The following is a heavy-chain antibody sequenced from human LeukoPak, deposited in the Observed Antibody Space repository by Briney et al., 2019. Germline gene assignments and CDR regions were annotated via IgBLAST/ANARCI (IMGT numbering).Heavy chain of an antibody. J-gene: IGHJ4*02. Sequence: ESGPTLVNPTQTLTLTCTFSGFSLSTPTVGVGWIRQPPGRGLEWLAVLYWDDDKRYSPSLTSRLTITKDASKNQVMLTMTNVDPVDTATYYCAHRGRGYSRTNSDFWGQGTLVTVSS. CDR1: GFSLSTPTVG. CDR3: AHRGRGYSRTNSDF. CDR2: LYWDDDK. V-gene: IGHV2-5*02. D-gene: IGHD3-22*01.